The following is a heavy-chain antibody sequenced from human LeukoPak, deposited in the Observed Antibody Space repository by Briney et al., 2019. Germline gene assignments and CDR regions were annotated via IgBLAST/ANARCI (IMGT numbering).Heavy chain of an antibody. Sequence: PSETLSLTCTVSGGSISSSSYYWGWIRPPPGKGLEWIGCIYYSGSTYYNPSLKSRVTISADTSKNQFSLKLSSVTAADTAVYYCARREAVAGNWFDPWGQGTLVTVSS. CDR3: ARREAVAGNWFDP. CDR2: IYYSGST. J-gene: IGHJ5*02. CDR1: GGSISSSSYY. V-gene: IGHV4-39*01. D-gene: IGHD6-19*01.